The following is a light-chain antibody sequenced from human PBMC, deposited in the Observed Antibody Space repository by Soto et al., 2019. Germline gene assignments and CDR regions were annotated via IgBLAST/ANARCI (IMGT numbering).Light chain of an antibody. CDR2: GAS. Sequence: EVVLTQSPGTLSLSPGERATLSCRASQSVSNSYLAWYRMQPGQAPRLLIYGASSRATGIPDRVSGSGSGTDFTLTISRLEPEDFAVYYCQQHGSSPLTFGGGTKVEI. V-gene: IGKV3-20*01. CDR3: QQHGSSPLT. CDR1: QSVSNSY. J-gene: IGKJ4*01.